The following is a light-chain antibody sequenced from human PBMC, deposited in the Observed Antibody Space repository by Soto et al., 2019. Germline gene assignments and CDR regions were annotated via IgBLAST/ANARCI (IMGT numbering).Light chain of an antibody. CDR1: QSVRNNY. CDR3: QHYGSSPWT. CDR2: GAS. J-gene: IGKJ1*01. V-gene: IGKV3-20*01. Sequence: ETVLTQSPGTLSLSPGARAPLSCRASQSVRNNYLAWLQQKPGQAPSLHIFGASTRATGIPDRFSGSGSGTDFTLTISRLEPEDFAMYYCQHYGSSPWTFGQGTKVDIK.